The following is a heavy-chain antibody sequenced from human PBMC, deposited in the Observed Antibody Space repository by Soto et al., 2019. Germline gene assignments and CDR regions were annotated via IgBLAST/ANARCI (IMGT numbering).Heavy chain of an antibody. CDR1: GGTFSSYA. CDR2: IIPIFGTA. D-gene: IGHD3-10*01. CDR3: ARQFMVRGVIHFDY. V-gene: IGHV1-69*06. Sequence: SVKVSCKASGGTFSSYAISWVRQAPGQGLEWMGGIIPIFGTANYAQKFQGRVTITADKSTSTAYMELSSLRSEDTAVYYCARQFMVRGVIHFDYWGQGTLVTVSS. J-gene: IGHJ4*02.